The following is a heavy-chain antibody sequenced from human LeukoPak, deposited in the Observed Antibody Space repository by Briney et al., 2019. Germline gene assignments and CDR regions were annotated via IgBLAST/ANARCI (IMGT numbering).Heavy chain of an antibody. CDR3: ARHRGSGWTVVDAFDI. CDR1: GGSISSSSYY. D-gene: IGHD6-19*01. Sequence: SETLSLTCTVSGGSISSSSYYWGWIRQPPGTVLEWIGSIYYSGSTYYNPFLKSRVTMSVDTSKNQFSLKLSSVTAADTAVYYCARHRGSGWTVVDAFDIWGQGTMVTVSS. V-gene: IGHV4-39*01. CDR2: IYYSGST. J-gene: IGHJ3*02.